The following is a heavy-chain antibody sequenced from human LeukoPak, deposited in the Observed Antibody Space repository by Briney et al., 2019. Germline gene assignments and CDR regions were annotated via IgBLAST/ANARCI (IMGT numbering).Heavy chain of an antibody. CDR1: GGSISSSSYY. D-gene: IGHD3-10*01. CDR2: IYYSGST. J-gene: IGHJ4*02. CDR3: ARDRQYYGSGSLFDY. Sequence: SETLFLTCTVSGGSISSSSYYWGWIRQPPGKGLEWIGSIYYSGSTYYNPSLKSRVTISVDTSKNQFSLKLSSVTAADTAVYYCARDRQYYGSGSLFDYWGQGTLVTVSS. V-gene: IGHV4-39*07.